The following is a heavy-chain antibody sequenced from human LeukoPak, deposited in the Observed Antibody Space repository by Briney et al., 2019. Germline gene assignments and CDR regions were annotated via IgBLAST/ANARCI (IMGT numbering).Heavy chain of an antibody. J-gene: IGHJ3*02. D-gene: IGHD2/OR15-2a*01. CDR1: GGSISSYY. CDR2: IYYSGST. V-gene: IGHV4-59*01. Sequence: SETLSLTCTVSGGSISSYYWSWIRQPPGKGLEWIGYIYYSGSTNYNPSLKRRVTISVDTSKHQFSLKLSSVTAADTAVYYCARVLSGAFDIWGQGTMVTVSS. CDR3: ARVLSGAFDI.